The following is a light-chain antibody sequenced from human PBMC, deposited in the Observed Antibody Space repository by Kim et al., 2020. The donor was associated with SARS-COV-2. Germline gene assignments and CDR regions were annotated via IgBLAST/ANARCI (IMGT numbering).Light chain of an antibody. V-gene: IGKV3-15*01. CDR1: QSVSSD. J-gene: IGKJ5*01. CDR2: GAS. Sequence: SQGERATLSCRASQSVSSDLAWYQQKPGQAPRLLIYGASTRATGIPARFSGSGSGTEFTLTISSLQSEDFAVYYCQQYKNWPPITFGQGTRLEIK. CDR3: QQYKNWPPIT.